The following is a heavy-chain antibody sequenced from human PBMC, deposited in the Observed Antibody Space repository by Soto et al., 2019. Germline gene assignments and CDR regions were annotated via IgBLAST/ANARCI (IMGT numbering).Heavy chain of an antibody. CDR2: TYDRSKWYN. J-gene: IGHJ4*02. CDR3: ARHSRLKSSGWSEGFDY. V-gene: IGHV6-1*01. CDR1: GDSVSSNSAA. D-gene: IGHD6-19*01. Sequence: QVQLQQSGPGLVKPSQTLSLTCAISGDSVSSNSAAWNWIRQSQSRGLGGLGRTYDRSKWYNDYAVDVKSRITINPDTSKNQFSLQLNSVTPEDTAVYYCARHSRLKSSGWSEGFDYWGQGTLVTVSS.